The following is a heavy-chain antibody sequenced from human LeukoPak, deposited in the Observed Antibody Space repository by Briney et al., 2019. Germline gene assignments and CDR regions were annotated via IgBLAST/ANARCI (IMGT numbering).Heavy chain of an antibody. V-gene: IGHV3-53*01. CDR2: IYSGGST. J-gene: IGHJ4*02. D-gene: IGHD1-26*01. Sequence: GGSLRLSCAASGFTVSSNYMSWVRQAPGKGLEWVSVIYSGGSTYYADSVKGRFTISRDNSKNTLYLQMNSLRAEDTAVYYCAKVLDSGSYYAPTLYYWGQGTLVTVSS. CDR3: AKVLDSGSYYAPTLYY. CDR1: GFTVSSNY.